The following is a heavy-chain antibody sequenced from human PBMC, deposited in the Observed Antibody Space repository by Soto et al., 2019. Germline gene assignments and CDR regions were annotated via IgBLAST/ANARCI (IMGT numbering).Heavy chain of an antibody. D-gene: IGHD2-15*01. CDR3: TTELYCSGGSCYRVFDY. J-gene: IGHJ4*02. Sequence: PGGSLRLSCAASGFTFSNAWMSWVRQAPGKGLEWVGRIKSKTDGGTTDYAAPVKGRFTISRDESKNTLYLQMNSLKTEDTAVYYCTTELYCSGGSCYRVFDYWGQGTLVTVSS. V-gene: IGHV3-15*01. CDR2: IKSKTDGGTT. CDR1: GFTFSNAW.